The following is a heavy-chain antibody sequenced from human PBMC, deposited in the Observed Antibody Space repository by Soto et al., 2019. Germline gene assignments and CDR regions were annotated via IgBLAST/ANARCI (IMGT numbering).Heavy chain of an antibody. CDR2: ISLYSDGT. D-gene: IGHD2-2*01. CDR3: ARVVPGAEAWFGP. J-gene: IGHJ5*02. Sequence: QVQLVQSGGEVKRPGASVKVSCKTSGYTFSNYGITWVRQAPGQPLEWLGWISLYSDGTNYAQKFQGRVSMTTDPSTTTAYMELRSLRSDDTAVYYCARVVPGAEAWFGPWGQGTLGTVSS. CDR1: GYTFSNYG. V-gene: IGHV1-18*01.